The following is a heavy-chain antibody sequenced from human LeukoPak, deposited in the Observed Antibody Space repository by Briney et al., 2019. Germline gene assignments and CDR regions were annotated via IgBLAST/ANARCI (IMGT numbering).Heavy chain of an antibody. CDR3: ARHSRTGTYRELDY. CDR1: GYSFSNNW. CDR2: IDPHGFTT. J-gene: IGHJ4*02. V-gene: IGHV5-51*01. D-gene: IGHD1-1*01. Sequence: GESLKISCQAFGYSFSNNWIGWVRQMPGKGLQWMGIIDPHGFTTKYSPSFQGQVTISVDKSINTAFLQWSSLTASDTAVYYCARHSRTGTYRELDYWGQGTLVTVSS.